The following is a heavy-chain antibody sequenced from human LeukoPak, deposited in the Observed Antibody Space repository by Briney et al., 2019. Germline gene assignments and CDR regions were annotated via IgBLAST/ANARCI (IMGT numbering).Heavy chain of an antibody. CDR2: ISGSGGST. J-gene: IGHJ4*02. CDR1: GFTFSSYA. CDR3: AKDGYCSSTSCYSGGFDY. V-gene: IGHV3-23*01. Sequence: GGSLRLSCAASGFTFSSYAMSWVRQAPGKGLEWVSAISGSGGSTYYADSVKGRFTISRDNPKNTLYLQMNSLRAEDTAVYYCAKDGYCSSTSCYSGGFDYWGQGTLVTVSS. D-gene: IGHD2-2*03.